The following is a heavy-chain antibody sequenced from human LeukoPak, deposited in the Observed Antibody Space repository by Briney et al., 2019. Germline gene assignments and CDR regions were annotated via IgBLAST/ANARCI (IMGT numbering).Heavy chain of an antibody. J-gene: IGHJ6*02. CDR1: GFTFSSYW. Sequence: GGSLRLSCAASGFTFSSYWMNWARQAPGKGLEWVASINHNGNVNYYVDSVKGRFTISRDNAKDSLYLQMSNLRAEDTAVYFCARGGGLGVWGQGATVTVSS. CDR2: INHNGNVN. CDR3: ARGGGLGV. V-gene: IGHV3-7*03. D-gene: IGHD3-16*01.